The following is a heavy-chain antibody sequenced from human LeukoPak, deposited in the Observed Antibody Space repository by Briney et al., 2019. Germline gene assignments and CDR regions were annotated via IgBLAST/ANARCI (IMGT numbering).Heavy chain of an antibody. V-gene: IGHV3-48*03. CDR3: ARERVSLVRGVIGY. Sequence: GGSLRLSCAVSGFIFSNYEMNWVRQAPGKGLEWVSYISSTGNTIYYAESVKGRFTISRDDAKDSLYLQMNSLRAEDTAVYYCARERVSLVRGVIGYWGQGTLVTVSS. CDR1: GFIFSNYE. J-gene: IGHJ4*02. D-gene: IGHD3-10*01. CDR2: ISSTGNTI.